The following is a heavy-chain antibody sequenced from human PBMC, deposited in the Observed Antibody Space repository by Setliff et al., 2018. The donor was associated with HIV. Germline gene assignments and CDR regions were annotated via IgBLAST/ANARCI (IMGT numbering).Heavy chain of an antibody. V-gene: IGHV4-59*08. CDR1: GGSISNYY. Sequence: SETLSLTCTVSGGSISNYYWNWIRQSPGKGLEWIGYIYYSESADYNYNPSLKSRVTISVDTSKSQFSLKLRSVTAADTAMYYCARRRCSAASCPDNSWNWLDPWGQGTLVTVSS. D-gene: IGHD2-15*01. CDR3: ARRRCSAASCPDNSWNWLDP. J-gene: IGHJ5*02. CDR2: IYYSESADY.